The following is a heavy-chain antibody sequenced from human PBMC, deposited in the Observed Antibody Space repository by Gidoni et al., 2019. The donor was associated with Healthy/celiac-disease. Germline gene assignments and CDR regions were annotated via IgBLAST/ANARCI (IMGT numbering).Heavy chain of an antibody. D-gene: IGHD2-2*01. CDR3: ARDNNDCSSTSCPPALYYYYYGMDV. Sequence: EVQLVESGGGLVKPGGSLRLSCAASGFTFSSYSMNWVRQAPGKGLEWVSSISSSSSYIYYADSVKGRFTISRDNAKNSLYLQMNSLRAEDTAVYYCARDNNDCSSTSCPPALYYYYYGMDVWGQGTTVTVSS. V-gene: IGHV3-21*01. J-gene: IGHJ6*02. CDR1: GFTFSSYS. CDR2: ISSSSSYI.